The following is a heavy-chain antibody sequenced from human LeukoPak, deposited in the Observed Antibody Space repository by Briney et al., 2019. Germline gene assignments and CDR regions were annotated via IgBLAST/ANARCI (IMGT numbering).Heavy chain of an antibody. CDR3: ARTTSMNYVGDAFHI. D-gene: IGHD1-7*01. Sequence: GGSLRLSCAASGFTFSSYWFHWVRQAPGKGLLWVSRINSDGSGTTYADSVKGRFTISRDNAKSTLFLQMNSLRAEDTALYYCARTTSMNYVGDAFHIWGQGTMVTVSS. CDR1: GFTFSSYW. CDR2: INSDGSGT. J-gene: IGHJ3*02. V-gene: IGHV3-74*01.